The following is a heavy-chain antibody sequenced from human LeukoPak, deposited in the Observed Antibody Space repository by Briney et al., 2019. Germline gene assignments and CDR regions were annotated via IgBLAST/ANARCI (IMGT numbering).Heavy chain of an antibody. CDR1: GFTFSSYA. J-gene: IGHJ4*02. CDR2: ISGSGGST. Sequence: GGSLRLSCAASGFTFSSYAMSWVRQAPGKGLECVSTISGSGGSTYYADSVKGRFTISRDNSRNTLYLQMNSLRAEDTAVYYCARDHWGVTTVTSWGYWRRGTLVTASS. CDR3: ARDHWGVTTVTSWGY. V-gene: IGHV3-23*01. D-gene: IGHD4-17*01.